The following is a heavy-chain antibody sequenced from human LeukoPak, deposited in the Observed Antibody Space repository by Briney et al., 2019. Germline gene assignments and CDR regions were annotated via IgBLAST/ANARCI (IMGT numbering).Heavy chain of an antibody. J-gene: IGHJ4*02. V-gene: IGHV4-30-2*01. D-gene: IGHD3-16*01. Sequence: TLSLTCAVSGGSISSGGYSWSWIRQPPGKGLEWIGYIYHSGSTYHNPSLKSRVTISVDRSKNQFSLELNSVTAADTAFYYCARRGNWGFYYWGQGTLVTVSS. CDR2: IYHSGST. CDR3: ARRGNWGFYY. CDR1: GGSISSGGYS.